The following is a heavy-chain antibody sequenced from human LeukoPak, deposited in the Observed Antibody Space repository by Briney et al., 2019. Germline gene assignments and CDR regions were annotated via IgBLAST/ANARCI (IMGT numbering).Heavy chain of an antibody. D-gene: IGHD3-16*01. CDR2: ISWSSGSL. J-gene: IGHJ4*02. V-gene: IGHV3-9*01. CDR3: ARDGREPLLLGY. Sequence: GGSLRLSCTASGFTFDDYAMHWVRQAPGKGLEGVSGISWSSGSLGYADSVKGRFIISRDNAKNCLYLQMNSLRAEDTAVYYCARDGREPLLLGYWGQGTLVTVSS. CDR1: GFTFDDYA.